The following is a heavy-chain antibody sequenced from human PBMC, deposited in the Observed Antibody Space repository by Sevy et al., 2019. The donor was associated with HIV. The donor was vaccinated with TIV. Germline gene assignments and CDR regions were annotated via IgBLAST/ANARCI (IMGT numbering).Heavy chain of an antibody. Sequence: ASVKVSCKVSGLPFSNSVVQWVRRTRGQRLEWIGWVVVGSGVTNYAQRFQKTVTITRDLSTGTVYMELSSLRSEDSAVYYCAAEDTTWFGGPVRVFEIWGQGTMVTVSS. J-gene: IGHJ3*02. D-gene: IGHD3-16*01. CDR1: GLPFSNSV. CDR3: AAEDTTWFGGPVRVFEI. V-gene: IGHV1-58*01. CDR2: VVVGSGVT.